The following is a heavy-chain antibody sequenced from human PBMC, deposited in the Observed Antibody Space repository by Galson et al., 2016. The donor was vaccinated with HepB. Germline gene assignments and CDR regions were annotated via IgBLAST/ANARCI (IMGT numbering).Heavy chain of an antibody. D-gene: IGHD5-18*01. CDR2: IWYDGSNK. CDR3: ARVDTAMVYYNYYGMDV. V-gene: IGHV3-33*01. CDR1: GFRFSSYG. J-gene: IGHJ6*02. Sequence: SLRLSCAASGFRFSSYGMNWVRQAPGKGLEWVAVIWYDGSNKYYADSVKGRFTIPRNNSKNTLYLQMNSLRAETTAVYYCARVDTAMVYYNYYGMDVWGQGTTVTVS.